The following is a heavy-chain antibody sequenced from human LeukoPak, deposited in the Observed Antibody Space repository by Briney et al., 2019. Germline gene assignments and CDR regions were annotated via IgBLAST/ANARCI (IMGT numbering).Heavy chain of an antibody. J-gene: IGHJ4*02. CDR3: AKDTGYNYGAFDY. CDR2: ISSSSSYI. Sequence: GGSLRLSSAASGFTFSTYSMNWVRQAPGKGLEWVSSISSSSSYIYYADSVKGRFTISRDNAKNSLYLQMNSLRAEDTAMYYCAKDTGYNYGAFDYWGQGTLVTVSS. D-gene: IGHD5-18*01. V-gene: IGHV3-21*01. CDR1: GFTFSTYS.